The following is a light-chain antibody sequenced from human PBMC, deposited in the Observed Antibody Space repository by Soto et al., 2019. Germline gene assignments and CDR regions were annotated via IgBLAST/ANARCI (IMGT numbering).Light chain of an antibody. CDR2: DVN. Sequence: HSALTQPPSVSGSPGQSVTISCTATTTDIDNYDSVSWYQPAPGTAPKLIIYDVNNRPSGAPDRFSGSTSGNTASLTISGLQAEDETDYYCISYASRDTLLWVFGGGTKLTVL. J-gene: IGLJ3*02. CDR1: TTDIDNYDS. CDR3: ISYASRDTLLWV. V-gene: IGLV2-18*02.